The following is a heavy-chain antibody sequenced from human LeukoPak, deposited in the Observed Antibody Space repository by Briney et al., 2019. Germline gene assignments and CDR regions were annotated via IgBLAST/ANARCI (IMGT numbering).Heavy chain of an antibody. V-gene: IGHV4-39*01. CDR1: GGSISSSSYY. Sequence: SETLSLTCTVSGGSISSSSYYWGWIRQPPGKGLEWIGSIYYSGSTYYNPSLKSRVTISVDTSKNQFSLKLSSVTAADTAVYYCARRPPGRLFDYWGQGTLVTVTS. J-gene: IGHJ4*02. CDR2: IYYSGST. D-gene: IGHD6-25*01. CDR3: ARRPPGRLFDY.